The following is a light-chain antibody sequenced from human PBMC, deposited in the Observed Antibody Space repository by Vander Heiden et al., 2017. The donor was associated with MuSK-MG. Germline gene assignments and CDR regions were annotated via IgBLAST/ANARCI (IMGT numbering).Light chain of an antibody. CDR3: ISYTSSGTLVV. CDR1: SSDVGGYNY. V-gene: IGLV2-14*01. Sequence: QSALAQPASVSGSPGQSIPISCTGTSSDVGGYNYVSWCQQHPGKAPKLMIYDVSNRPSGVSNRFSGSKSGNTASLTISGLQAEEEADYYCISYTSSGTLVVFGGGTKLTVL. J-gene: IGLJ2*01. CDR2: DVS.